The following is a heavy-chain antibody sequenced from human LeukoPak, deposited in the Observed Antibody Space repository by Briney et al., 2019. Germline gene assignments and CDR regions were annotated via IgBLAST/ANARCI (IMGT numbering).Heavy chain of an antibody. J-gene: IGHJ4*02. D-gene: IGHD3-3*01. CDR3: ARESSLLRSTDY. CDR2: IYTSGST. Sequence: SETLSLTCTVSSGSISSGSYYWSWIRQPAGKGLEWIGRIYTSGSTNYNPSLKSRVIISVDTSKDQFSLKLSSVTAADTAVYYCARESSLLRSTDYWGQGTLVTVSS. V-gene: IGHV4-61*02. CDR1: SGSISSGSYY.